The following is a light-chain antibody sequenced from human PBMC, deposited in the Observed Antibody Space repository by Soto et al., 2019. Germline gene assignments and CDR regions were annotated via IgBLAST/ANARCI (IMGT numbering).Light chain of an antibody. CDR3: QKYNSYSWT. Sequence: AIQMTQSTSSMSASVGDRVTITCRASQGIRSDLDWYQQKPGKVPKLLIYGASNLQRGVPSRFSGSGSGTIFTLTISSLQPDDFATYYCQKYNSYSWTCGKG. CDR1: QGIRSD. V-gene: IGKV1-6*01. CDR2: GAS. J-gene: IGKJ1*01.